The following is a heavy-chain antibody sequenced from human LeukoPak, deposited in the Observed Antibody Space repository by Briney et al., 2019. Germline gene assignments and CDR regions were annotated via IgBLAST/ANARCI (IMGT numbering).Heavy chain of an antibody. V-gene: IGHV1-2*06. CDR3: ARDLRCYDSSGYYYKAFDI. CDR2: INPNSGGT. CDR1: GYTFTGYY. D-gene: IGHD3-22*01. Sequence: ASVKVSCKASGYTFTGYYMHWVRQAPGQGLEWMGRINPNSGGTNYAQKFQGRVTMTRDTSISTAYMELSRLRSDDTAVYYCARDLRCYDSSGYYYKAFDIWGQGTMVTVSS. J-gene: IGHJ3*02.